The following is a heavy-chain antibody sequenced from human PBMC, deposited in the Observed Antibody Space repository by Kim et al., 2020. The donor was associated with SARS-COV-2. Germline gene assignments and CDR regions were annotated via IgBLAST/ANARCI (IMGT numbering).Heavy chain of an antibody. D-gene: IGHD5-18*01. J-gene: IGHJ3*02. CDR3: ARPTERGYSFRAFDI. CDR1: GGSFSGYY. CDR2: INHSGST. V-gene: IGHV4-34*01. Sequence: SETLSLTCAVYGGSFSGYYWSWIRQPPGKGLEWIGEINHSGSTNYNPSLKSRVTISVDTSKNQFSLKLSSVTAADTAVYYCARPTERGYSFRAFDIWGQGTMVTVSS.